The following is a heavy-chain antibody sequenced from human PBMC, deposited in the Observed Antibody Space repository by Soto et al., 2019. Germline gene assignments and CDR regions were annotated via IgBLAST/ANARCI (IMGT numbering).Heavy chain of an antibody. CDR1: NASISNVHW. Sequence: QVQLQESGPRLVKPSGTLSLTCVVSNASISNVHWWTWVRQSTGKRLEWIGEIFHSGSTNYNPSLRSRVTVSVDKSKNQFSLKLTSVTAADTAVYYCARINYHGFRNFDHWGQGTLVTVSS. CDR3: ARINYHGFRNFDH. CDR2: IFHSGST. D-gene: IGHD3-10*01. V-gene: IGHV4-4*02. J-gene: IGHJ4*02.